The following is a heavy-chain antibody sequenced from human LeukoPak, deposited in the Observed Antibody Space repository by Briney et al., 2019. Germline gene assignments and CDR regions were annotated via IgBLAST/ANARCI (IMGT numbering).Heavy chain of an antibody. Sequence: SVKVSCQASGGTFSSYAISWVRQAPGQGLEWMGWIIPIYGTANCAQNFQGRVTITADESTSTAYMELSSLRSEDTAVYYCARGRTISGVVNYYYYYMDVWGKGTTVTVSS. V-gene: IGHV1-69*13. D-gene: IGHD3-3*01. J-gene: IGHJ6*03. CDR3: ARGRTISGVVNYYYYYMDV. CDR2: IIPIYGTA. CDR1: GGTFSSYA.